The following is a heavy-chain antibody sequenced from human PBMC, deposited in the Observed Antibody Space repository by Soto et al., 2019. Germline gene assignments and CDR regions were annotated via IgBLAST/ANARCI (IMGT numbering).Heavy chain of an antibody. V-gene: IGHV3-15*07. CDR3: TTGSVEGY. CDR2: IKTKTQGETT. CDR1: GFTISSAW. Sequence: EVQLVESGGGLVKPGESLRLSCAVSGFTISSAWMNWVRQAPGKGLEWVGRIKTKTQGETTDYAAPVKGRFTISRDDSENTLSLQMNSRKIEDTAVYYCTTGSVEGYWGQGTLVTVSS. J-gene: IGHJ4*02. D-gene: IGHD1-26*01.